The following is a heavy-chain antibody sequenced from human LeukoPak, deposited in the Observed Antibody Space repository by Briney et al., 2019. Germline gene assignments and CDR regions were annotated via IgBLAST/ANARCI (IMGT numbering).Heavy chain of an antibody. V-gene: IGHV1-18*01. J-gene: IGHJ4*02. CDR2: ISTQSGNT. CDR3: ARGAYGDK. Sequence: AASVKVSCKASGYTLTIYGINWRRQAPGQGLEWMGWISTQSGNTNYAQKVQGRLTLTTDRSTNTAYMELRSLRSDDTAVYYCARGAYGDKWGQGTMVTVSS. CDR1: GYTLTIYG. D-gene: IGHD4-17*01.